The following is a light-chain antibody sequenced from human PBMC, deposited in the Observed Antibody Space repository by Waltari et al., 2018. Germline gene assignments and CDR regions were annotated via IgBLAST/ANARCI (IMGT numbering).Light chain of an antibody. V-gene: IGLV3-1*01. Sequence: SYELTQPPSVSVSPGQTASITCSGDILGNKYASWYQQKPGQSPLLVIYQDTNRPSGIPERFSVSKSGNAATLTISGTQAMDEADYYCQALGTGAWVFGGGTKLTVL. CDR2: QDT. CDR3: QALGTGAWV. CDR1: ILGNKY. J-gene: IGLJ3*02.